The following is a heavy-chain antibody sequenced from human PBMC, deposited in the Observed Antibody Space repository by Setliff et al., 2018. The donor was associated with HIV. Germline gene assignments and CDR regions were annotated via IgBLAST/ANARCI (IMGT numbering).Heavy chain of an antibody. CDR2: IYYSGST. D-gene: IGHD3-22*01. CDR1: GGSISSHY. Sequence: SETLSLTCTVSGGSISSHYWSWIRQPPGKGLEWIGSIYYSGSTNYNPSLKSRVTISGDTSKNQFSLKLSSVTAADTAVYYCASLLSRGYYYDRSGYSYRDYWGQGTLVTVSS. V-gene: IGHV4-59*11. J-gene: IGHJ4*02. CDR3: ASLLSRGYYYDRSGYSYRDY.